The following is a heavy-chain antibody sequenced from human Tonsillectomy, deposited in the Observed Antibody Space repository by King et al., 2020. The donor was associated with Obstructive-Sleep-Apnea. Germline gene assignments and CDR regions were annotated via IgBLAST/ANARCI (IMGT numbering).Heavy chain of an antibody. D-gene: IGHD3-22*01. CDR2: IYYSGST. Sequence: VQLQESGPGLVKPSHTLSLTCTVSGGSISSGGYYCSWIRQHPGKGLEWIGYIYYSGSTYYNPPLKSRVTISVDTSMNQFSLKLSSVTAADTAVYYCAREGYYYDSSGYSVGHAFDIWGQGTMVTVSS. CDR3: AREGYYYDSSGYSVGHAFDI. J-gene: IGHJ3*02. CDR1: GGSISSGGYY. V-gene: IGHV4-31*03.